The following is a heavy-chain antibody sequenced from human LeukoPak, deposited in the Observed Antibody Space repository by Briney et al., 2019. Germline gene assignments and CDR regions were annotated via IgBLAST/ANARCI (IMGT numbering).Heavy chain of an antibody. D-gene: IGHD2-2*01. CDR1: GGSISSYY. J-gene: IGHJ6*02. V-gene: IGHV4-59*01. CDR2: IYYSGST. Sequence: PSETLSLTCTVSGGSISSYYWSWIRQPPGKGLEWIGYIYYSGSTNYSPSLKSRVTISVDTSKNQFSLKLSSVTAADTAVYYCARDRVVVVPAALYYYGMDVWGQGTTVTASS. CDR3: ARDRVVVVPAALYYYGMDV.